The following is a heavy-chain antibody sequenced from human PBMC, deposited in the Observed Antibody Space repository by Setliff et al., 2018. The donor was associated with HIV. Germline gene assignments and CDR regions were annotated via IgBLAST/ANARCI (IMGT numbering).Heavy chain of an antibody. CDR2: IRRDEGEK. CDR1: GFTFSSYW. D-gene: IGHD6-13*01. CDR3: ARISSAWYLVDY. Sequence: GSLRLSCAASGFTFSSYWMTWVRQAPGKGLQRVANIRRDEGEKYYVDSVKGRFTISRDNAKNSLYLQMSSLRVDDTAVYYCARISSAWYLVDYWGQGTLVTVSS. J-gene: IGHJ4*02. V-gene: IGHV3-7*03.